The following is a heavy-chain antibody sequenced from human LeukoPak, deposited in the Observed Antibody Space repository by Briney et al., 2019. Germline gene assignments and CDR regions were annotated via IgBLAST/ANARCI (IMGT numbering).Heavy chain of an antibody. Sequence: GGSLRLSCAASGFTFDDYAMHWVRQAPGKGLEWVSGISWNSGSIGYADSVKGRFTISRDNAKNSLYLQMNSLRAEDTAVYYCARIRGQYSGSYYFDYWGQGTLVTVSS. D-gene: IGHD1-26*01. CDR2: ISWNSGSI. V-gene: IGHV3-9*01. CDR1: GFTFDDYA. J-gene: IGHJ4*02. CDR3: ARIRGQYSGSYYFDY.